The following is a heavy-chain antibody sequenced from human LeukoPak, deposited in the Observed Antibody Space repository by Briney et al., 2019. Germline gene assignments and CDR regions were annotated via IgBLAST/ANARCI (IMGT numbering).Heavy chain of an antibody. Sequence: PGGSLRLSCAASGFKFSDAWMSWARQAPGKGLEWVGRMKSLGSGGTSDYAAPVKGRFSISRDDSKNTVYLHMYTLKTEDTAVYYCKWELDVYYGKDVWGQGTTVTVSS. CDR1: GFKFSDAW. CDR3: KWELDVYYGKDV. D-gene: IGHD1-26*01. J-gene: IGHJ6*02. V-gene: IGHV3-15*01. CDR2: MKSLGSGGTS.